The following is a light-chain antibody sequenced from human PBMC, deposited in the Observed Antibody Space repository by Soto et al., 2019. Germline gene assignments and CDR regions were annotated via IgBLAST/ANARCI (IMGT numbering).Light chain of an antibody. CDR3: AAWDDSLNGFYV. Sequence: QSVLTQPPSASGTPGQRVTISCSGSSSNIGSNTVNWYQQLPGTAPKLLIYSNNQRPSGVPDLFSGSKSGTSASLAISGLQSEDEADYYCAAWDDSLNGFYVFGTGTKVTV. J-gene: IGLJ1*01. CDR2: SNN. V-gene: IGLV1-44*01. CDR1: SSNIGSNT.